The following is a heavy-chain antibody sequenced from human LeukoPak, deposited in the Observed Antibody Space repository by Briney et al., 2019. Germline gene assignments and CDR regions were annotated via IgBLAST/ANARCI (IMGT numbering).Heavy chain of an antibody. J-gene: IGHJ4*02. V-gene: IGHV3-23*01. D-gene: IGHD6-19*01. CDR1: GFTFSSYA. CDR3: AKGSLGSGWFIFLDY. CDR2: ISGSGGST. Sequence: TGGSLRLSCAASGFTFSSYAMSWVRQAPGKGLEWVSAISGSGGSTYYADSVKGRFTISRDNSKNTLYLQMNSLRAEDTAVYYCAKGSLGSGWFIFLDYWGQGTLVTVSS.